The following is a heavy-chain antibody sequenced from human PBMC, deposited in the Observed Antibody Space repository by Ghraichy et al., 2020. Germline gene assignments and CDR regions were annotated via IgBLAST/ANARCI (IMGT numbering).Heavy chain of an antibody. Sequence: SETLSLTCTVSGGSITGYYWNWIRQSSGKGLEWVARMYFTGTTNYSPSLKDRVTMSVDASKSQFSLRMTSVTAADSGVYYCARDRRHRVQDTWFDPWGQGTLVIVSS. D-gene: IGHD1-14*01. V-gene: IGHV4-4*07. CDR1: GGSITGYY. CDR2: MYFTGTT. J-gene: IGHJ5*02. CDR3: ARDRRHRVQDTWFDP.